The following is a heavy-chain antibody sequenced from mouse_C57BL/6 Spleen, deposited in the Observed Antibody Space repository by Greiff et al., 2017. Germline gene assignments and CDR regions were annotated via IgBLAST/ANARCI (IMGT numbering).Heavy chain of an antibody. J-gene: IGHJ4*01. Sequence: VKVVESGAELVKPGASVKISCKASGYAFSSYWMNWVKQRPGKGLEWIGQIYPGDGDTNYNGKFKGKATLTADKSSSTAYMQLSSLNSEDSAVYFWAREGGSAMDYWGQGASVTVSS. CDR1: GYAFSSYW. CDR2: IYPGDGDT. V-gene: IGHV1-80*01. CDR3: AREGGSAMDY.